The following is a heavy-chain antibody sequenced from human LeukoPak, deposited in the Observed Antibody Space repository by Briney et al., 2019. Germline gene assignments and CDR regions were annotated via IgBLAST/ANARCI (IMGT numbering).Heavy chain of an antibody. J-gene: IGHJ2*01. V-gene: IGHV1-2*02. CDR1: GYTFTSYG. Sequence: ASVKVSCKASGYTFTSYGISWVRQAPGQGLEWMGWINPKNGGTNYAQRSQGRVTMTRDTSITTAYMELNRLISDDTAMYYCARSPAYSYGYFGRYFDLWGRGTLVTVSS. CDR2: INPKNGGT. CDR3: ARSPAYSYGYFGRYFDL. D-gene: IGHD5-18*01.